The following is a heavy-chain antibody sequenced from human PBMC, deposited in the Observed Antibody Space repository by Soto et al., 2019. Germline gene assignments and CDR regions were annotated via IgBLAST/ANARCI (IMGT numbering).Heavy chain of an antibody. CDR1: GFTFSSYA. J-gene: IGHJ4*02. Sequence: QVQLVESGGGVVQPGRSLRLSCAASGFTFSSYARHWVRQAPGKGLEWVAVISYDGSHKYYADSVKGRFTISRDNSKNTLYLQMNSLRAEDTAVYYCASDIVVVVAATETTFDYWGQGTLVTVSS. V-gene: IGHV3-30-3*01. CDR2: ISYDGSHK. D-gene: IGHD2-15*01. CDR3: ASDIVVVVAATETTFDY.